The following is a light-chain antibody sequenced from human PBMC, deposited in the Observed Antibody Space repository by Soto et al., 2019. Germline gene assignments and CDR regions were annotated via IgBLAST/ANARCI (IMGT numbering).Light chain of an antibody. V-gene: IGKV3D-15*01. CDR1: QSVSRN. CDR3: QQYKYWPPLT. Sequence: EIVMTQSPATLSVSPGERATLSCRASQSVSRNLAWYQQKVGQAPRLLIYDVSSRATGVPATFSGSGSGTDFTLTISSLQSEDFALYYCQQYKYWPPLTFGGGTKVESK. CDR2: DVS. J-gene: IGKJ4*01.